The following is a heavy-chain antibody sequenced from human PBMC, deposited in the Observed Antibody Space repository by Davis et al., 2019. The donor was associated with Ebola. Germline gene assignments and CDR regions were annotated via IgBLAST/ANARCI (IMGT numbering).Heavy chain of an antibody. V-gene: IGHV3-7*03. CDR1: GFTFSSYW. D-gene: IGHD5-18*01. Sequence: PGGSLRLSCAASGFTFSSYWMSWVRQAPGKGLEWVANIKQDGSEKYYVDSVKGRFTISRDNSKKTVYLQMNSLRAEDTAVYYCAKSSSLTALVARYYNFYGMDVWGQGTTVTVSS. J-gene: IGHJ6*02. CDR2: IKQDGSEK. CDR3: AKSSSLTALVARYYNFYGMDV.